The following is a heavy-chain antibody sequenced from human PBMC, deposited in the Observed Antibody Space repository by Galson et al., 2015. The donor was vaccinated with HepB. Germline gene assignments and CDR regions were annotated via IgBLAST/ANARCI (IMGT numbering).Heavy chain of an antibody. J-gene: IGHJ4*02. V-gene: IGHV3-49*03. CDR3: TRSSGREGVAAPAKEFDY. Sequence: SLRLSCAASGFTFGDYAMSWFRQAPGKGLEWVGFIRSKAYGGTTEYAASVKGRFTISRDDSKSIAYLQMNSLKTEDTAVYYCTRSSGREGVAAPAKEFDYWGQGTLVTVSS. CDR1: GFTFGDYA. CDR2: IRSKAYGGTT. D-gene: IGHD6-6*01.